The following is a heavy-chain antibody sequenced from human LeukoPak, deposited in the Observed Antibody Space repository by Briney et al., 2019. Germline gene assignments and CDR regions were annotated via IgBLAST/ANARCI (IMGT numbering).Heavy chain of an antibody. CDR2: IYYSGST. D-gene: IGHD3-22*01. J-gene: IGHJ4*02. CDR1: GYPISSSYY. Sequence: SETLSLTCTVSGYPISSSYYWSWIRQPPGKGLEWIGYIYYSGSTNYNPSLKSRVTISVDTSKNQFSLKLSSVTAADTAVYYCARGLYYYDSRVLFDYWGQGTLVTVSS. V-gene: IGHV4-61*01. CDR3: ARGLYYYDSRVLFDY.